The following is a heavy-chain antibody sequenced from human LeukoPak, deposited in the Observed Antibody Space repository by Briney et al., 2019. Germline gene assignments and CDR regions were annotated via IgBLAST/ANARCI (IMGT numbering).Heavy chain of an antibody. CDR2: MNPNSGNT. CDR3: ARGGKNGDFDY. D-gene: IGHD4-17*01. V-gene: IGHV1-8*02. J-gene: IGHJ4*02. Sequence: ASVKVSCKASGYTFKNYDINWVRQATGQGLEWMGWMNPNSGNTGFAQKFQDRVSMTRDTSISTAYMELSSLRSEDTAVYYCARGGKNGDFDYWGQGTLVTVSS. CDR1: GYTFKNYD.